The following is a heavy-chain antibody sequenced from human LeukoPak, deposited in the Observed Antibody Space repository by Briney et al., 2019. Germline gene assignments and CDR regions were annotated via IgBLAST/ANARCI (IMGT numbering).Heavy chain of an antibody. CDR1: GYTVTGYY. Sequence: ASVKVSCKASGYTVTGYYMHWVRQAPGQGLEWMGWINPNSGGTNSAQKFQGRVTMTRDTSISTAYMELSRLRSDDTAVYYCAGDQGMNGYNLGFIDYWGQGTLVTVSS. D-gene: IGHD5-24*01. CDR2: INPNSGGT. J-gene: IGHJ4*02. V-gene: IGHV1-2*02. CDR3: AGDQGMNGYNLGFIDY.